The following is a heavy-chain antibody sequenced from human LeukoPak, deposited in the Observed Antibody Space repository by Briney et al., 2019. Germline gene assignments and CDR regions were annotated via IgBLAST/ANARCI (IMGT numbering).Heavy chain of an antibody. CDR3: AAGSGWTADY. J-gene: IGHJ4*02. D-gene: IGHD6-19*01. V-gene: IGHV3-7*05. CDR1: GFTFSSYW. CDR2: IKQDGSEK. Sequence: GGSLRLSCAASGFTFSSYWMNWVRQAPGKGLEWVANIKQDGSEKYYVDSVKGRFTISIDNAKKSLFLQMNSLRAEDTAVYYCAAGSGWTADYWGQGTLVTVSS.